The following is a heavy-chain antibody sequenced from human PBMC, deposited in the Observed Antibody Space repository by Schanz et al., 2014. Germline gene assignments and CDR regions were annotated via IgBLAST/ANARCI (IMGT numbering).Heavy chain of an antibody. CDR1: GFGFDDYA. V-gene: IGHV3-20*04. J-gene: IGHJ4*02. CDR3: ARGTDTAMERRPFDY. D-gene: IGHD5-18*01. Sequence: EVQLVESGGGVVRPGGSLRLSCAASGFGFDDYAMSWVRQAPGKGLQWVASLSGDGGTTHYADSVKGRFTISRDNAKNSLYLQMNSLRAEDTAVYYCARGTDTAMERRPFDYWGQGTLVTVSS. CDR2: LSGDGGTT.